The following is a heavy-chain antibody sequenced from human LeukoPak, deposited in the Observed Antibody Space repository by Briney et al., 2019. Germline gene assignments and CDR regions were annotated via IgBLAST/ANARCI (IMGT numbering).Heavy chain of an antibody. CDR2: IIPIFGTA. D-gene: IGHD6-19*01. CDR3: ARATYSVAGTGYHYYGLDV. J-gene: IGHJ6*02. V-gene: IGHV1-69*13. Sequence: SVKVSCKASGGTFSSYAISWVRQAPGQGLEWMGGIIPIFGTANYAQKFQGRATITADESTSTAYMELSSLRSEDTAVFYCARATYSVAGTGYHYYGLDVWGQGTTVTVSS. CDR1: GGTFSSYA.